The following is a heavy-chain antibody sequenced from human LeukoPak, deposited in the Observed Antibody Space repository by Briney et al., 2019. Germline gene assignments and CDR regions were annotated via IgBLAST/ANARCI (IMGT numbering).Heavy chain of an antibody. V-gene: IGHV1-8*01. J-gene: IGHJ5*02. CDR2: MNPNSGNT. Sequence: ASVKVSCKASGYTFTSYDINWVRQATGQGLEWMGWMNPNSGNTGYAQKFQGRVNMTRNTSISTAYMELSSLRSEDTAVYYCARAVTDSSGYYYWFDPWGQGTLVTVSS. CDR3: ARAVTDSSGYYYWFDP. D-gene: IGHD3-22*01. CDR1: GYTFTSYD.